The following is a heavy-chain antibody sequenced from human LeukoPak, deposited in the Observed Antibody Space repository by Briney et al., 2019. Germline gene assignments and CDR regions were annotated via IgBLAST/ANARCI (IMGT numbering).Heavy chain of an antibody. J-gene: IGHJ1*01. Sequence: GGSLRLSRAASGFTFRGYCMSWVREAPGKGLEWVANINQDGSEKYYVDSVKGRFTISRDNAKNSLFLQMCSLRVEDTAVYYCARESTAGYNSSWYGFRNWGQGTLVSVSS. V-gene: IGHV3-7*01. D-gene: IGHD6-13*01. CDR3: ARESTAGYNSSWYGFRN. CDR1: GFTFRGYC. CDR2: INQDGSEK.